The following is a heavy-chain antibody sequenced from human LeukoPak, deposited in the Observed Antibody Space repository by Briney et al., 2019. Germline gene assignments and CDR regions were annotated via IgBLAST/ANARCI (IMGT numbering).Heavy chain of an antibody. D-gene: IGHD3-10*01. Sequence: GGSLRLSCAASGFTFSSFSMNWVRQAPGKGLEWVSHFSTSSGTISYADSVKGRFTISRDDAKNSLYLQMNSLRDEDTAVYYCARDKDFGFDYWGQGTLVTVSS. CDR3: ARDKDFGFDY. J-gene: IGHJ4*02. CDR2: FSTSSGTI. CDR1: GFTFSSFS. V-gene: IGHV3-48*02.